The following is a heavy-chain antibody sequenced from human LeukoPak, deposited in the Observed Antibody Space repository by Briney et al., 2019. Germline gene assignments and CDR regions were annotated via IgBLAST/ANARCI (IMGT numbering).Heavy chain of an antibody. CDR2: IYPGDPIT. Sequence: GESLKISCKGSGYTFSSHWIAWVRQMPGKGLEWMGFIYPGDPITRYSPSFQGQVTISADKSISTAYLQWSSLKASDTAMYYCARLPHYYGSRSYGAFDIWGQGTMVTVSS. CDR1: GYTFSSHW. J-gene: IGHJ3*02. D-gene: IGHD3-10*01. CDR3: ARLPHYYGSRSYGAFDI. V-gene: IGHV5-51*01.